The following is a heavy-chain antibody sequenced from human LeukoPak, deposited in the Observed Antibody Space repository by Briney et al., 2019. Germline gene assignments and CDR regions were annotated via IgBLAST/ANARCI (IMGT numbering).Heavy chain of an antibody. CDR2: INGGSSPI. J-gene: IGHJ4*02. D-gene: IGHD2-15*01. V-gene: IGHV3-48*01. Sequence: GGSLRLSCSASGFTFSRDSMNWVRQAPGKGLEWVSYINGGSSPIYYADSVRGRFTISRDNAKNSLYLQMNSLRAEDTAVYYCVRDNPRCCGVVPANIDDYWGQGTLVTVSS. CDR1: GFTFSRDS. CDR3: VRDNPRCCGVVPANIDDY.